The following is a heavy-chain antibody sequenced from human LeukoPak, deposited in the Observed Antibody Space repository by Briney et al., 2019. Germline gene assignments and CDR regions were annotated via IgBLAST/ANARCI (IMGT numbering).Heavy chain of an antibody. D-gene: IGHD3-16*01. CDR1: GFTFSSYS. CDR3: VAGGAFDI. Sequence: PGGSLRLSCAASGFTFSSYSMNWVRQAPGKGLEWVANIKEDGSEKYYVDAVKGRFTISRDNAKNSLYLLMNGLRVEDAAVYYCVAGGAFDIWGQGTMVTVSS. V-gene: IGHV3-7*01. CDR2: IKEDGSEK. J-gene: IGHJ3*02.